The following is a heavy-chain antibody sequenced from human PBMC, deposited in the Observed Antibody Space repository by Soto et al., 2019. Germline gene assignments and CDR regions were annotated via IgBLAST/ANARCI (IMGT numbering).Heavy chain of an antibody. CDR1: GDSINSGGYY. D-gene: IGHD5-18*01. CDR3: VRGRGYTFQHFFDL. J-gene: IGHJ5*02. Sequence: QVHLQESGPGLLKPSQTLSLTCTVSGDSINSGGYYWTWIRQHPEKGLEWLGNIDHSGTTYYNPSLRSRLAISLDASQNEFSLQVTSMTAADTAVYFCVRGRGYTFQHFFDLWGQGSLVTVSS. CDR2: IDHSGTT. V-gene: IGHV4-31*03.